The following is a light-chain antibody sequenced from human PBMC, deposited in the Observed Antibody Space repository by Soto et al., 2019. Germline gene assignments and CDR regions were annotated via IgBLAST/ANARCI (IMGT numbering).Light chain of an antibody. J-gene: IGKJ1*01. CDR3: QQYKT. Sequence: EIVLTQSPGTLSLSPGERATLSCRASQSVSSGYLAWYQQKPGQAPRLLIYGSSSRATGTPDRFSGSGSGTDFTLTISRLEPEDFAVYYCQQYKTFGQGTKVDIK. V-gene: IGKV3-20*01. CDR1: QSVSSGY. CDR2: GSS.